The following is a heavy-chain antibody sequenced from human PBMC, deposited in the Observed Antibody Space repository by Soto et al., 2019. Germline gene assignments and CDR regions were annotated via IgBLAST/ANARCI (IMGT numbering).Heavy chain of an antibody. CDR3: ARGGYTSGWFRF. CDR2: INNSGST. V-gene: IGHV4-34*01. Sequence: QVQLQQWGAGLLKPSETLSLTCAVHGGSFRGYHWTWIRQPPGKGLEWLGEINNSGSTNDNPSLKCRETISRDTSKNQCSLSLSSVTAEDTAIYYCARGGYTSGWFRFWGQGILVTVSS. J-gene: IGHJ4*02. D-gene: IGHD6-19*01. CDR1: GGSFRGYH.